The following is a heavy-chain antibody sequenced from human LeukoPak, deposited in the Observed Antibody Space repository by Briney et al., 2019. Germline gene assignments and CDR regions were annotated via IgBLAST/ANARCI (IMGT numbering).Heavy chain of an antibody. CDR1: GFTFSSYS. D-gene: IGHD1-26*01. V-gene: IGHV3-21*01. Sequence: GGSLRLSCAASGFTFSSYSMNWVRQAPGKGLEWVSSISTTSTYIKYADSVKGRFTISRDNAGNSLYLQMNSLRAEDTAVYYCARDPYSGTYGDTYYYYMDVWGKGTTVTISS. CDR2: ISTTSTYI. CDR3: ARDPYSGTYGDTYYYYMDV. J-gene: IGHJ6*03.